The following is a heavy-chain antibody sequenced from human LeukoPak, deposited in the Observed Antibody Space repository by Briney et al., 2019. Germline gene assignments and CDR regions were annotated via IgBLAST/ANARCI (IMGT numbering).Heavy chain of an antibody. D-gene: IGHD3-10*01. Sequence: SETLSLTCAVSGYSISSGYYWCWIRQHPGKGLEWIGSIYHSGSAYYNPSLKNRVTISVDTSKNQFSLKLSSVTAADTAVYYCARQGFGKAFDYWGQGTLVTV. CDR1: GYSISSGYY. CDR2: IYHSGSA. J-gene: IGHJ4*02. V-gene: IGHV4-38-2*01. CDR3: ARQGFGKAFDY.